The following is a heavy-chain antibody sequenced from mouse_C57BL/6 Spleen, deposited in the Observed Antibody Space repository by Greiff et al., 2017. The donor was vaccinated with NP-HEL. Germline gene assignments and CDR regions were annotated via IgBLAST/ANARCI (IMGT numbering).Heavy chain of an antibody. D-gene: IGHD1-1*01. CDR3: ARGPIYYYGSSYETGTGDY. CDR2: IDPNSGGT. J-gene: IGHJ2*01. V-gene: IGHV1-72*01. Sequence: QVQLQQSGAELVKPGASVKLSCKASGYTFTSYWMHWVKQRPGRGLEWIGRIDPNSGGTKYNEKFKSKATLTVDKPSSTAYMQLSSLTSEDSAVYYCARGPIYYYGSSYETGTGDYWGQGTTLTVSS. CDR1: GYTFTSYW.